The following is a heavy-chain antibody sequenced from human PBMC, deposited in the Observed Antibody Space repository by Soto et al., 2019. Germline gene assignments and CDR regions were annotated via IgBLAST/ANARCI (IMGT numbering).Heavy chain of an antibody. CDR2: ISYDGSNK. Sequence: QVQLVESGGGVVQPGRSLRLSCAASGFTFSSYGMHWVRQAPGKGLEWVAVISYDGSNKYYGDSVKGRFTISRDNSKNPRYLQVYSLRAGDAAVFSCQNVVGLTTPIIGGEGPLVAPSS. CDR3: QNVVGLTTPII. V-gene: IGHV3-30*18. D-gene: IGHD1-26*01. CDR1: GFTFSSYG. J-gene: IGHJ4*02.